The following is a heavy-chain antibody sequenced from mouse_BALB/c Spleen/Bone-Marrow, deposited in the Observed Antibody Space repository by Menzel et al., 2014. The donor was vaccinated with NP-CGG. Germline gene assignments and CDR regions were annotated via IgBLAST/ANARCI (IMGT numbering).Heavy chain of an antibody. CDR2: ISSGSSTI. J-gene: IGHJ4*01. V-gene: IGHV5-17*02. D-gene: IGHD2-10*02. CDR3: ARSGYGDYYAMDY. Sequence: EVMLVESGGGLVQPGGSRKHSCAASGFTFSSFGIHWVRQAPEKGLEWVAYISSGSSTIYYADTVKGRFTISRDNPKNTLFLQMTSLRSEDTAMYYCARSGYGDYYAMDYWGQGTSVTVSS. CDR1: GFTFSSFG.